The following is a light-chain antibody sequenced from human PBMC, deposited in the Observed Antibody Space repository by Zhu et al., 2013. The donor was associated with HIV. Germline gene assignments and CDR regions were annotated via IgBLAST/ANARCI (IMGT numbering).Light chain of an antibody. V-gene: IGKV3D-20*02. Sequence: EIVLTQSPGTLSLSPGERATLSCRASLSVSSTSLAWYQQVPGQAPRLLIYETSRRVFGIPDRFSGSGSGTDFTLTISSLEPEDFAVYYCQQRANWPPITFGQGTRLEIK. CDR3: QQRANWPPIT. J-gene: IGKJ5*01. CDR2: ETS. CDR1: LSVSSTS.